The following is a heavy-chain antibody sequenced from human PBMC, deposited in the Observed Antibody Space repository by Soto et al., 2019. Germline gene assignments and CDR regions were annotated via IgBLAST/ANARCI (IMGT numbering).Heavy chain of an antibody. Sequence: FGPTLVNPTETLTLTCTVSGFSLSSARMSVSWIRQPPGKALEWLAHIFSSDAKSYSASLKSRLTISKDTSKSQVVLTMTNMNPVDTATYYCTRIRGWGWLGPNDYWGQGTLVTVSS. CDR3: TRIRGWGWLGPNDY. V-gene: IGHV2-26*01. D-gene: IGHD3-10*01. J-gene: IGHJ4*02. CDR1: GFSLSSARMS. CDR2: IFSSDAK.